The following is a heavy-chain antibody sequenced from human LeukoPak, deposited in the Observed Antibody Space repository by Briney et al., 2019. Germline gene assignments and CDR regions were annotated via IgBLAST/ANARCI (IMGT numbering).Heavy chain of an antibody. CDR1: GGSISSYY. CDR3: ARDRGQYYMDV. D-gene: IGHD3-10*01. CDR2: IYYSGST. J-gene: IGHJ6*03. Sequence: SETLSLTCTVSGGSISSYYWSWIRQAPGEGLEWIGYIYYSGSTTYNPSLKSRVTISVDTSKNQFSLNLSSVTAADTAVYYCARDRGQYYMDVWGKGTTVTVSS. V-gene: IGHV4-59*01.